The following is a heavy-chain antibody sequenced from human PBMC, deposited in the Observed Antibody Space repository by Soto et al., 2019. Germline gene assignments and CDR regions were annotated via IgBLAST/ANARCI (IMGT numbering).Heavy chain of an antibody. J-gene: IGHJ3*02. CDR1: GYSFTSYW. CDR2: IDPSDSYT. Sequence: GESLKISCKGSGYSFTSYWISWVRQMPGKGLEWMGRIDPSDSYTNYSPSFQGHVTISADKSISTAYLQWSSLKASDTAMYYCARNKAYGDLHDAFDIWGQGTMVTVSS. V-gene: IGHV5-10-1*01. CDR3: ARNKAYGDLHDAFDI. D-gene: IGHD4-17*01.